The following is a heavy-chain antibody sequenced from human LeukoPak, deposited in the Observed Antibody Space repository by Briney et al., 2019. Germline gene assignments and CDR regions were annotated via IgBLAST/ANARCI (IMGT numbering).Heavy chain of an antibody. Sequence: TFSSYSMSWVRQPPGKGLEWIGSIYYSGSTYYNPSLKSRVTISVDTSKSQFSLKLSSVTAADTAVYYCGRLRFLEWSQVDYWGQGTLVTVSS. V-gene: IGHV4-39*01. D-gene: IGHD3-3*01. J-gene: IGHJ4*02. CDR1: TFSSYS. CDR3: GRLRFLEWSQVDY. CDR2: IYYSGST.